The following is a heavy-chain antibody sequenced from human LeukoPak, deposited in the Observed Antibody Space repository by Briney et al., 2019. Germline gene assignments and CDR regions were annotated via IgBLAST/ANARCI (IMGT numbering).Heavy chain of an antibody. CDR3: SKEDLLKYWFNP. CDR2: IYTSGIT. V-gene: IGHV4-61*02. J-gene: IGHJ5*02. CDR1: GGSFSSGTDY. Sequence: SQTLSLTCTVSGGSFSSGTDYWSWIRQPAGKGLEWIGRIYTSGITHYNPSLNSRVTISVNTSKNQFYLNLTSVTAADSAGDYCSKEDLLKYWFNPWGQGTLVTVSS. D-gene: IGHD6-6*01.